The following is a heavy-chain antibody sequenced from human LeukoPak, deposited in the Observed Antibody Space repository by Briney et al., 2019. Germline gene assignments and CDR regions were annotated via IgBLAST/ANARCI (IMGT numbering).Heavy chain of an antibody. CDR3: AKPEGAIFGVVNYYYMDV. D-gene: IGHD3-3*01. Sequence: GGSLRLSCAASGFTFSSYSMSWVRQAPGKGLEWVSAISGSGGSTYYADSVKGRFTISRDNSKNTLYLQMNSLRAEDTAVYYCAKPEGAIFGVVNYYYMDVWGKGTTVTVSS. J-gene: IGHJ6*03. CDR1: GFTFSSYS. CDR2: ISGSGGST. V-gene: IGHV3-23*01.